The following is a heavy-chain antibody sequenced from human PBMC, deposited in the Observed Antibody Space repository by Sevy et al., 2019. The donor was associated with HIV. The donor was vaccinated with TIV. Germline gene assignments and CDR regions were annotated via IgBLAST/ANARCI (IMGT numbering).Heavy chain of an antibody. V-gene: IGHV3-30*02. CDR2: IRYDGSNK. J-gene: IGHJ3*02. CDR3: AKTHFGVDAFDI. D-gene: IGHD3-3*01. CDR1: GFTLSSYG. Sequence: GGSLRLSCAASGFTLSSYGMHWVRQAPGKGLEWVAFIRYDGSNKYYAHSVKGRFTISRDNSKNTLYLQMNSLRAEDTAVYYCAKTHFGVDAFDIWGQGTMVTVSS.